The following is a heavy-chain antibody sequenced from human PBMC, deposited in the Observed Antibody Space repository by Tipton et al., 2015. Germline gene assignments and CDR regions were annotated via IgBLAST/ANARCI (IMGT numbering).Heavy chain of an antibody. V-gene: IGHV4-59*01. Sequence: SLTCTVSGGSIRSYYWSWIRQPPGKGLGWIGYIYYSGSTNYNPSLKSRVTISVDTSKNRFSLKLSSVTASDTAVYYCARARGRHGGLFDSWGQGTLVTVSS. CDR1: GGSIRSYY. D-gene: IGHD4-23*01. CDR2: IYYSGST. J-gene: IGHJ4*02. CDR3: ARARGRHGGLFDS.